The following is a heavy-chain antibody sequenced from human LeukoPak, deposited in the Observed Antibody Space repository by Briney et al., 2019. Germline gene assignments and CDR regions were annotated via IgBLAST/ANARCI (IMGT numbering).Heavy chain of an antibody. CDR2: IYHSGST. CDR3: ARCPYSSSYWFDP. D-gene: IGHD6-13*01. V-gene: IGHV4-30-2*01. CDR1: GGSISSGGYS. J-gene: IGHJ5*02. Sequence: SQTLSLTCAVSGGSISSGGYSWSWIRQPPGKGLEWIGYIYHSGSTYYNPSLKSRVTISVDRSKNQFSLKLSSVTAADTAVYYCARCPYSSSYWFDPWGQGTLVTVSS.